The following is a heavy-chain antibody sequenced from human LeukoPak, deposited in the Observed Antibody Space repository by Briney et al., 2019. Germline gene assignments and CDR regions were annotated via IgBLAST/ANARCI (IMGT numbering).Heavy chain of an antibody. CDR1: GGSISSHY. J-gene: IGHJ5*02. CDR2: IHYSGTT. V-gene: IGHV4-59*11. CDR3: ARDQRVAAAGTVWFDP. Sequence: SETLSLTCTVSGGSISSHYWSWIRQPPGKGLEWIGYIHYSGTTNYNPSLKSRVTISVDTSKNQFSLKLSSVTAADTAVYYCARDQRVAAAGTVWFDPWGQGTLVTVSS. D-gene: IGHD6-13*01.